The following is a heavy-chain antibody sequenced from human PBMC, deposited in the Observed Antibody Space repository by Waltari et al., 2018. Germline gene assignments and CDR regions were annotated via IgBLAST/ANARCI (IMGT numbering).Heavy chain of an antibody. V-gene: IGHV2-70*04. CDR3: AGLLGPAAHWYFDL. D-gene: IGHD1-26*01. Sequence: QVTLEESGPALVKPTQTLTLTCSVSGFSLNTYGMRVTWIRQPPGKALEWLARIDWDDEKFYNRSLESRLTIAKDSSKNQVVLIVANVDPTDTAAYYCAGLLGPAAHWYFDLWGRGTLVTVSS. CDR1: GFSLNTYGMR. CDR2: IDWDDEK. J-gene: IGHJ2*01.